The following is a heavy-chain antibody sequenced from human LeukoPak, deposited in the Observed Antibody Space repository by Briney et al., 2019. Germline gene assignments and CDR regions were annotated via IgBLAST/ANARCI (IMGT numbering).Heavy chain of an antibody. Sequence: SVKVSCKASGYTFTGYYMHWVRQAPGQGLEWMGGIIPIFGTANHAQKFQGRVTITADESTSTAYMELSSLRSEDTAVYYCASTLDTAMVRTFDAFDIWGQGTMVTVSS. V-gene: IGHV1-69*13. CDR2: IIPIFGTA. D-gene: IGHD5-18*01. CDR1: GYTFTGYY. CDR3: ASTLDTAMVRTFDAFDI. J-gene: IGHJ3*02.